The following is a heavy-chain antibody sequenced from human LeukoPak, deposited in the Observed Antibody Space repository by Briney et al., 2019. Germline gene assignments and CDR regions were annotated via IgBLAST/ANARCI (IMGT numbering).Heavy chain of an antibody. CDR1: GGTFSSYA. Sequence: SVKVSCKASGGTFSSYAISWVRQAPGQGLEWMGGIIPIFGTANYAQKFQGRVTITADESTSTAYMELSSLRSEDTAVYYCARDGAGAPFYYDSSGYGWGQGTMVTVSS. CDR3: ARDGAGAPFYYDSSGYG. D-gene: IGHD3-22*01. V-gene: IGHV1-69*01. CDR2: IIPIFGTA. J-gene: IGHJ3*01.